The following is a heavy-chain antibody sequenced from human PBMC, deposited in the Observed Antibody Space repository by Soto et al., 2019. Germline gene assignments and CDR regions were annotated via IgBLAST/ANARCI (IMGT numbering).Heavy chain of an antibody. Sequence: EVQLLESGGGLVQPGGSLRLSCAASGYTFSKYAMIWVRQAPGQGLDWVAGVSRSSAATYYADSVKGRFTISRDNSKNTLSLQMNSLRAEDTALYYCAKGSGEVPTNWFDPWGQGTLVTVSS. CDR2: VSRSSAAT. D-gene: IGHD6-19*01. CDR1: GYTFSKYA. CDR3: AKGSGEVPTNWFDP. V-gene: IGHV3-23*01. J-gene: IGHJ5*02.